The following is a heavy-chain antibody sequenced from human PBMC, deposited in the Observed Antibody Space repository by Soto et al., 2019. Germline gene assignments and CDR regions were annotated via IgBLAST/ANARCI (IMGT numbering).Heavy chain of an antibody. CDR3: ARDREAYHSSGFAFDI. CDR2: IIPIFGAA. CDR1: GGTSSSNT. Sequence: QVQLVQSGGEVKKPGSSVKVSCKASGGTSSSNTIIWVRQAPGQGLEWMGGIIPIFGAANYAQNFQGRVTITADESTSTTYMELSSLRSEDTAVYYCARDREAYHSSGFAFDIWGQGTTVTVSS. J-gene: IGHJ3*02. D-gene: IGHD3-22*01. V-gene: IGHV1-69*12.